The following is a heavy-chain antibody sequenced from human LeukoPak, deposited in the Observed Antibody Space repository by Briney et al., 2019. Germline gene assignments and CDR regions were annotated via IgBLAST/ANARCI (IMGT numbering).Heavy chain of an antibody. Sequence: SETLSLTCTVSGGSISSSSYYWSWIRQPPGKGLEWIGEINHSGSTNYNPSLKSRVTIPVDTSKNQFSLKLSSVTAADTAIYYCARAYGDYRYYYYYMDVWGKGTTVTVSS. J-gene: IGHJ6*03. CDR1: GGSISSSSYY. D-gene: IGHD4-17*01. CDR3: ARAYGDYRYYYYYMDV. V-gene: IGHV4-39*07. CDR2: INHSGST.